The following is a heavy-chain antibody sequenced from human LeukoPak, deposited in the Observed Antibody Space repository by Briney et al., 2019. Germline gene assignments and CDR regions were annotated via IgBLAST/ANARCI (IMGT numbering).Heavy chain of an antibody. V-gene: IGHV3-15*01. Sequence: GGSLRLSCAASGFTFSNAWMSWVRQAPGKGLEWVGRIKSKADGGTTDYTAPVKGRLTISRDDSKNTLYLQMNSLKTEDTAVYYCTTYYGSGSYYFYFDYWGQGTLVTVSS. J-gene: IGHJ4*02. CDR3: TTYYGSGSYYFYFDY. CDR1: GFTFSNAW. D-gene: IGHD3-10*01. CDR2: IKSKADGGTT.